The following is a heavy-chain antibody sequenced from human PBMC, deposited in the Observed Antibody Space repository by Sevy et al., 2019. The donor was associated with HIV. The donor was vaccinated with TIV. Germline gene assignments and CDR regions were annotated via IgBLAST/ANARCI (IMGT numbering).Heavy chain of an antibody. D-gene: IGHD2-2*01. V-gene: IGHV3-21*01. Sequence: GGSLRSSCQASGFTLSSFTWTWVRQPQGKGLEWVSSFTGGSSYLYYADSVKGRFTISRDNAKNSLYLQMNSLRAEDTAVYYCARDGGCSSTSCLLYFDCWGQGSLVTVSS. J-gene: IGHJ4*02. CDR2: FTGGSSYL. CDR1: GFTLSSFT. CDR3: ARDGGCSSTSCLLYFDC.